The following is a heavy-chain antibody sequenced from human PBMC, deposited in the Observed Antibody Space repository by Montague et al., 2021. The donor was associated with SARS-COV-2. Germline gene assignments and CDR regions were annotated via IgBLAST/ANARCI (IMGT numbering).Heavy chain of an antibody. D-gene: IGHD6-19*01. CDR3: AHRPVIAVAGGAFDI. V-gene: IGHV2-5*01. CDR1: GFSLSTSGVG. Sequence: PALVKPTQTLTLTCTFSGFSLSTSGVGVGWIRQPPGKALEWLALIYWNDDKRYSTSLKSRLTIAKDTSKNQVVLTMTNMDPVDTATYYCAHRPVIAVAGGAFDIWGQGTMVTVSS. J-gene: IGHJ3*02. CDR2: IYWNDDK.